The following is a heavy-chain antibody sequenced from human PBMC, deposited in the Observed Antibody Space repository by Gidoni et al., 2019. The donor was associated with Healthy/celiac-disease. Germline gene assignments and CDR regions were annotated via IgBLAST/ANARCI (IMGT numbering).Heavy chain of an antibody. Sequence: EVQLVESGGGVVQPGGSRRLSCAASAFTFSSYWMHWVRRAPGKGLVWVSRINSDGSSTSYADSVKGLFTISRDNAKNTLYLQMNSLRAEDTAVYYCARANSGGMDVWGQGTTVTVS. V-gene: IGHV3-74*01. CDR2: INSDGSST. D-gene: IGHD1-1*01. CDR3: ARANSGGMDV. J-gene: IGHJ6*02. CDR1: AFTFSSYW.